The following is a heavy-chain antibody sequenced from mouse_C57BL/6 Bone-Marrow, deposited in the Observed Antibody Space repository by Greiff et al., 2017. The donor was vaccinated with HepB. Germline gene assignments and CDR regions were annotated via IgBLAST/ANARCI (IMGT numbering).Heavy chain of an antibody. Sequence: EVQRVESGGDLVKPGGSLKLSCAASGFTFSSYGMSWVRQTPDKRLEWVATISSGGSYTYYPDSVKGRFTISRDNAKNNLYLQMSSLKSEDTAMYYCARLYYSNPYYAMDYWGQGTSVTVSS. CDR3: ARLYYSNPYYAMDY. CDR1: GFTFSSYG. V-gene: IGHV5-6*01. D-gene: IGHD2-5*01. CDR2: ISSGGSYT. J-gene: IGHJ4*01.